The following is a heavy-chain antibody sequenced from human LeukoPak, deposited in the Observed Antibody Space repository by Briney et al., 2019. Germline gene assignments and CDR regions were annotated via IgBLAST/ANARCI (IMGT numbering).Heavy chain of an antibody. CDR1: GFTVSSNY. Sequence: GGSLRLSCAASGFTVSSNYMSWVRQAPGKGLEWVSVIYSGGNTYYADSVMGRFTISRDNSKNTLYLQMNSLRAEDTAVYYWGRDCGGDCSDAFDIWGQGTMVTVSS. V-gene: IGHV3-53*01. D-gene: IGHD2-21*02. J-gene: IGHJ3*02. CDR3: GRDCGGDCSDAFDI. CDR2: IYSGGNT.